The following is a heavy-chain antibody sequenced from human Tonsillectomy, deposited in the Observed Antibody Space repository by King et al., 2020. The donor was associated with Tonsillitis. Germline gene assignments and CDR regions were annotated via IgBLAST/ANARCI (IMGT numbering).Heavy chain of an antibody. V-gene: IGHV2-5*02. D-gene: IGHD3-9*01. CDR3: ALLTAAEYFQH. CDR2: IYWDDDK. Sequence: TLKESGPTLVKPTQTLTLSCTFSGFSLSTSGVGVGWIRQPPGKAMEWLALIYWDDDKRYSPSLKSRLTITKDTSKNQVVLTMTNMDPVDTATYYCALLTAAEYFQHWGQGTLVTVSS. CDR1: GFSLSTSGVG. J-gene: IGHJ1*01.